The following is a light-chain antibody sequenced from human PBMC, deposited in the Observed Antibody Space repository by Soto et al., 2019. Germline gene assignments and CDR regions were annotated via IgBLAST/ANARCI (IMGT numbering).Light chain of an antibody. J-gene: IGLJ1*01. CDR1: SSDVGSYNR. V-gene: IGLV2-18*02. Sequence: QSALTQPPSVSGSPRQSVTISSTGTSSDVGSYNRVSWYQQPPGTAPKLMIYEVSNRPSGVPDRFSGSKSGNTASLTISGLQAEDEADYYCSSYTSSSTYVFGTGTKVTVL. CDR2: EVS. CDR3: SSYTSSSTYV.